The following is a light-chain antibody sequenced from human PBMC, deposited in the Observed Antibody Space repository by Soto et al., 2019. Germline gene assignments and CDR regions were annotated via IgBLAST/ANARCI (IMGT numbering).Light chain of an antibody. CDR1: QSVGSN. J-gene: IGKJ2*01. V-gene: IGKV3-15*01. CDR3: HQHNNWPRDT. Sequence: EIVMTQSPATLSVSPGERVTLSCRASQSVGSNLAWYQQKPGQAPRLLIYGASTRATGVPARFSGSGYGTEFTLTIGSLQSEDFAVYFCHQHNNWPRDTFGQGTKLEIK. CDR2: GAS.